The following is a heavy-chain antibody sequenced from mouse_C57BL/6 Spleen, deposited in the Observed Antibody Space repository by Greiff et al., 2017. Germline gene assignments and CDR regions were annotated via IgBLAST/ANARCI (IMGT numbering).Heavy chain of an antibody. V-gene: IGHV1-62-2*01. CDR1: GYTFTEST. CDR3: ARLEEIYGSSYWYFDV. Sequence: QVQLKESGAELVKPGASVKLSCKASGYTFTESTIHWVKQRSGQGLEWIGWFYPGSGSIKYNEKFKDKATLTADKSSSPVYMELSRLTSEDSAVYFCARLEEIYGSSYWYFDVWGTGTTVTVSS. D-gene: IGHD1-1*01. J-gene: IGHJ1*03. CDR2: FYPGSGSI.